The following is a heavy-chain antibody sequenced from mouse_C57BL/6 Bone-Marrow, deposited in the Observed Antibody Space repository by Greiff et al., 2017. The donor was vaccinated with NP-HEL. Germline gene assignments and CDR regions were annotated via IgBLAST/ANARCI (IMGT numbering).Heavy chain of an antibody. D-gene: IGHD1-2*01. CDR1: GYSFTGYY. CDR2: INPSTGGT. CDR3: ARIHYYDYFDY. V-gene: IGHV1-42*01. Sequence: EVQLQESGPELVKPGASVKISCKASGYSFTGYYMNWVKQSPEKSLEWIGEINPSTGGTTYNQKFKAKATLTVDKSSSTAYMQLKSLTSEDSAVYYCARIHYYDYFDYWGQGTTLTVSS. J-gene: IGHJ2*01.